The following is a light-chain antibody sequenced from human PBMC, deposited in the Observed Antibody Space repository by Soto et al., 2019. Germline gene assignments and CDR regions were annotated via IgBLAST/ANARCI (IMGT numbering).Light chain of an antibody. CDR2: EIS. CDR3: CSYACSNNVYV. CDR1: SSDVGGYNY. Sequence: QSVLTQPPSASGSPGQSVTISCTGTSSDVGGYNYVSWYQQHPGKAPKLMIYEISKRPSGVPDRFSGSNSGHTASLTVSGLQAEDEADYYCCSYACSNNVYVFGTGTKLTVL. J-gene: IGLJ1*01. V-gene: IGLV2-8*01.